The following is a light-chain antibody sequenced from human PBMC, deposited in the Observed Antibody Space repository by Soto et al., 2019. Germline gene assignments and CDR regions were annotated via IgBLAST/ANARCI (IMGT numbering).Light chain of an antibody. J-gene: IGKJ4*01. V-gene: IGKV4-1*01. CDR3: QQYRSNTLT. Sequence: IVMTQSPDSLAVSLGEGATINCRSSQSLLFSSNNKNYLAWYQQKAGQPPRLLISWASTRESGVPDRFSGSGSGSDLTLTISSLQADDVAVYYCQQYRSNTLTFGGGTKVDSK. CDR2: WAS. CDR1: QSLLFSSNNKNY.